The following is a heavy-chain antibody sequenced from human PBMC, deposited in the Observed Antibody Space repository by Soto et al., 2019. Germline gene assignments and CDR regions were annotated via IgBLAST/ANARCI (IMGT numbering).Heavy chain of an antibody. J-gene: IGHJ4*02. CDR1: GFTFNNYA. Sequence: EVQVLDSGGGLVQPGGSLRLSCAASGFTFNNYAMNWVRQAAGKGLEWVATISATGGSTYYADSVKGRFTISRDNSKNTLYLQMNGLSVEDTALYYCAKDRLAGNFDYWGQGTQVTVSS. CDR3: AKDRLAGNFDY. CDR2: ISATGGST. V-gene: IGHV3-23*01.